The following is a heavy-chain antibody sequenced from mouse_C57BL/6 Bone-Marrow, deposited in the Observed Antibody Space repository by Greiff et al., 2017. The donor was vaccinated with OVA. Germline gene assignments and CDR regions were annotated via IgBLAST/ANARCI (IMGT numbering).Heavy chain of an antibody. CDR3: TLIYYDYDGNWYFDV. CDR1: GFTFSDAW. V-gene: IGHV6-6*01. Sequence: EVKVEESGGGLVQPGGSMKLSCAASGFTFSDAWMDWVRQSPEKGLEWVAEIRNKANNHATYYAESVKGRFTISRDDSKSSVYLQMNSLRAEDTGIYYCTLIYYDYDGNWYFDVWGTGTTVTVSS. J-gene: IGHJ1*03. CDR2: IRNKANNHAT. D-gene: IGHD2-4*01.